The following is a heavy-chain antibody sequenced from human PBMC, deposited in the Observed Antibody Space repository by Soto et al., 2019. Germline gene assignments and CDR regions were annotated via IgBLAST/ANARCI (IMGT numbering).Heavy chain of an antibody. CDR1: GFTFSSYA. D-gene: IGHD2-8*01. CDR3: AGGVSTYGCWFIYYRDYHYGMDV. Sequence: GGSLRLSCAASGFTFSSYAMHWVRQAPGKGLEWVAVISYDGSNKYYADSVKGRFTISRDNSKNTLYLQMNSLRAEDTAVYYNAGGVSTYGCWFIYYRDYHYGMDVWGQGTTVTVSS. CDR2: ISYDGSNK. J-gene: IGHJ6*02. V-gene: IGHV3-30-3*01.